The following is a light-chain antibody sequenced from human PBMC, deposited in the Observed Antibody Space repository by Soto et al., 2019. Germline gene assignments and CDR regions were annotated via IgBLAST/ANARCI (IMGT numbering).Light chain of an antibody. CDR2: ATS. CDR1: QNVNSNY. CDR3: QHRSTWPRT. Sequence: EIVLTQSPGTLSLSPGERATLSCRASQNVNSNYLAWYQQKPGQAPRLLIYATSNRATGIPARFSGSGSGTDFTLTISSLEPEDFAVYYCQHRSTWPRTFGQGTKVDIK. J-gene: IGKJ1*01. V-gene: IGKV3-11*01.